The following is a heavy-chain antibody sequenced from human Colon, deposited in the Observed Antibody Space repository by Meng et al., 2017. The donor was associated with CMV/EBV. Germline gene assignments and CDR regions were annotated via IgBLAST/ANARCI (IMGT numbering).Heavy chain of an antibody. D-gene: IGHD3-10*01. CDR1: GFTFSDHY. CDR2: TRNKVSSYTT. V-gene: IGHV3-72*01. CDR3: AREIGSSGKAGWFDP. J-gene: IGHJ5*02. Sequence: GESLKISCAASGFTFSDHYIDWVRQAPGKGLEWVSRTRNKVSSYTTQYAASVLGRFSISRDDSKTSLYLQMNNLKTEDTAVYYCAREIGSSGKAGWFDPWGQGTLVTVSS.